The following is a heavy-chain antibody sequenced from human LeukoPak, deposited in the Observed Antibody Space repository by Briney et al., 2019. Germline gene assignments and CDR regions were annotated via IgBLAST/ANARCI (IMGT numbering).Heavy chain of an antibody. CDR2: ISDDGTNT. CDR3: ARLPLAYCGGDCYSPPHDAFDI. J-gene: IGHJ3*02. CDR1: EFTFSRYA. V-gene: IGHV3-30-3*01. Sequence: GGSLRLSCAASEFTFSRYAMHWVRQAPGEGLEWVALISDDGTNTHFGDSVKGRFTISRDNSNNTMYLQMNSLRPEDTAVYYCARLPLAYCGGDCYSPPHDAFDIWGQGTMVTVSS. D-gene: IGHD2-21*02.